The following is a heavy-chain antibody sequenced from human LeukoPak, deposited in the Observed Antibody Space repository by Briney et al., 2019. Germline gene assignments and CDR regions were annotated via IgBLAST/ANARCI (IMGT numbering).Heavy chain of an antibody. CDR1: GGSITSDDYY. CDR2: IYYTGDT. J-gene: IGHJ5*02. Sequence: MSSETLSLTCTVSGGSITSDDYYWSWTRQAPGKGLEYIGYIYYTGDTHYNPSLKSRVTISLDTSKNQFSLRLNSVTAADTAVYYCARIEYYDILTGYPAGWFDPWGQGTLVTVSS. CDR3: ARIEYYDILTGYPAGWFDP. D-gene: IGHD3-9*01. V-gene: IGHV4-30-4*08.